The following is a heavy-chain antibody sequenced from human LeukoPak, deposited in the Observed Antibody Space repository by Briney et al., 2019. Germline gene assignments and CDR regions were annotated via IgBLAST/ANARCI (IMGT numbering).Heavy chain of an antibody. CDR3: ARERRSDYYDSSGYSVDY. Sequence: SETLSLTCTVSGGSISSYYWSRIRQPAGKGLEWIGRIYTSGSTNYNPSLKSRVTMSVDTSKNQFSLKLSSVTAADTAVYYCARERRSDYYDSSGYSVDYWGQGTLVTVSS. V-gene: IGHV4-4*07. J-gene: IGHJ4*02. CDR1: GGSISSYY. D-gene: IGHD3-22*01. CDR2: IYTSGST.